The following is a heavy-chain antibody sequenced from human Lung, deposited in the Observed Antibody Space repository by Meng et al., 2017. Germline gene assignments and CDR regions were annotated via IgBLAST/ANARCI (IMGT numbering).Heavy chain of an antibody. Sequence: WVRQPPGKGLVWVSCINTYGGSTSYADSVKGRFTISRDNAKNTLYLQMNSLRVEDTAVYYCARGDRGAFDMWGRGTMVTVSS. CDR3: ARGDRGAFDM. CDR2: INTYGGST. J-gene: IGHJ3*02. D-gene: IGHD3-22*01. V-gene: IGHV3-74*01.